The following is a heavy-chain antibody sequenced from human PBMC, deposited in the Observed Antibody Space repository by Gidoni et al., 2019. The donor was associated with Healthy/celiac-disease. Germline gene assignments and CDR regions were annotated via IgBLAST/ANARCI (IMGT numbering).Heavy chain of an antibody. CDR1: GYSFTSYW. CDR2: IDPSDSYT. V-gene: IGHV5-10-1*03. J-gene: IGHJ4*02. CDR3: ARQPPYSSGWYPVDY. Sequence: EVQLVQSGAEVKKPGESLRISCKGSGYSFTSYWISWVRQMPGKGLEWMGRIDPSDSYTNYSPSFQGHVTISADKSISTAYLQWSSLKASDTAMYYCARQPPYSSGWYPVDYWGQGTLVTVSS. D-gene: IGHD6-19*01.